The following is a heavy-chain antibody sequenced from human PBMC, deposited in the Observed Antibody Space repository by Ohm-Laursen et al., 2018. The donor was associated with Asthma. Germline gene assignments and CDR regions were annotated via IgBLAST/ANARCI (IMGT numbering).Heavy chain of an antibody. Sequence: SLRLSCTASGFSFSTSGMHWVRQAPGKGLEWVAIVWSDGSRENYADSVRGRFSISRDNSKDTLYLQMNSLRAEDTAVYLCAGGIETGSYLLSYWGQGALVTVSS. CDR3: AGGIETGSYLLSY. V-gene: IGHV3-33*01. D-gene: IGHD3-10*01. CDR2: VWSDGSRE. CDR1: GFSFSTSG. J-gene: IGHJ4*01.